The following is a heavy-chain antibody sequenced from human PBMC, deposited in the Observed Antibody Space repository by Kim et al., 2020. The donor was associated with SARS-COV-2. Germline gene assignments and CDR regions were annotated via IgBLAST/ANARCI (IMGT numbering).Heavy chain of an antibody. CDR3: ARRYSSGWFYDY. J-gene: IGHJ4*02. Sequence: YYNASHKRRVTMSVDTSKNQFSLKLSSVTAADTAIYYCARRYSSGWFYDYWGQGTLVSVSS. V-gene: IGHV4-39*01. D-gene: IGHD6-19*01.